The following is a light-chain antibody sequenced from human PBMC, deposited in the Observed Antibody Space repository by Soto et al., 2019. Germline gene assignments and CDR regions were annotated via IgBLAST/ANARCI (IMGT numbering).Light chain of an antibody. V-gene: IGKV1-39*01. CDR3: QQSYNAPFN. J-gene: IGKJ3*01. CDR2: AAS. Sequence: IQMTQSPSSLSASVGDTVTITCRASQTIDRYLNWFQQKSGQAPKLLMNAASTLRSGVPSMFSASGSGTDFTLTISSLQTEDYATYYCQQSYNAPFNFGLGTKVYIK. CDR1: QTIDRY.